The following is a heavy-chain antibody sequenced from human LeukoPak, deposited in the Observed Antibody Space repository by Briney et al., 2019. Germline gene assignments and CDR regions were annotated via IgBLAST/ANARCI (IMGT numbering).Heavy chain of an antibody. CDR3: ATPPGELRYFDWLLNR. Sequence: GASVKVSCKVSGYTLTELSMHWVRQAPGKGLEWMGGFDPEDGETIYAQKFQGRVTMTEDTSTDTAYMELSSLRSEDTAVYYCATPPGELRYFDWLLNRWGQGTLVTVSS. V-gene: IGHV1-24*01. D-gene: IGHD3-9*01. CDR1: GYTLTELS. CDR2: FDPEDGET. J-gene: IGHJ4*02.